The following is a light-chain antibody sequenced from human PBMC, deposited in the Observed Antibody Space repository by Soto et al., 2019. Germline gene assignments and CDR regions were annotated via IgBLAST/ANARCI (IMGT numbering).Light chain of an antibody. J-gene: IGLJ1*01. CDR3: CSYAGSYTLYV. V-gene: IGLV2-11*01. CDR2: EVS. CDR1: RSDVGAYNY. Sequence: QSALTQPASVSGSPGQSVTISCTGTRSDVGAYNYVSWYQQQPDKAPKLILYEVSYRPSGVPDRFSGSKSGNTASLTISGLQAEDEADYYCCSYAGSYTLYVFGTGTKVTVL.